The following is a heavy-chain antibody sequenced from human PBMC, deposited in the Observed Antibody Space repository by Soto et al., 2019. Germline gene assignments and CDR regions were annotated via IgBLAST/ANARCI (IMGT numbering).Heavy chain of an antibody. CDR1: GYSIRSGYY. V-gene: IGHV4-38-2*01. CDR3: ARSVVERVYAMDV. Sequence: TETLSLTCAVSGYSIRSGYYWGWIRQSPTKGLEWIGSIHHRGNTYYNPPLQNRVTMSVDTSKNQFSLKMSSVTAADSAFYFCARSVVERVYAMDVWGRGTSVPVYS. J-gene: IGHJ6*02. CDR2: IHHRGNT. D-gene: IGHD1-1*01.